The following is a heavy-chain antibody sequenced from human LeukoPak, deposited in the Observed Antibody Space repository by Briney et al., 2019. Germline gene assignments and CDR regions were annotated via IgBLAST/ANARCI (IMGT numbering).Heavy chain of an antibody. J-gene: IGHJ4*02. D-gene: IGHD3-9*01. CDR3: ARDYDILTGTTPKEFDY. V-gene: IGHV1-2*02. CDR2: INPNSGGT. Sequence: ASVKVSCKASGYTFTGYYMHWVRQAPGQGLEWMGWINPNSGGTNYAQQFQGRLTMTRDTSISTAYMELSRLRSDDTAVYYCARDYDILTGTTPKEFDYWGQGTLVTVSS. CDR1: GYTFTGYY.